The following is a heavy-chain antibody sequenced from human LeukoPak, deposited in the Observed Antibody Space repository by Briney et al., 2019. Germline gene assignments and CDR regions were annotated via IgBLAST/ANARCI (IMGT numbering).Heavy chain of an antibody. Sequence: PGGSLRLSCAASGFTFSDYGMHWVHQAPCKGLEWVAFTRYDESSKYYADSVKGRFTISRDNSKNTLYLQMNSLRAEDTAVYYCARNNEPFYGGNPGFFDYWGQGTLVTVSS. D-gene: IGHD4-23*01. CDR2: TRYDESSK. J-gene: IGHJ4*02. CDR1: GFTFSDYG. CDR3: ARNNEPFYGGNPGFFDY. V-gene: IGHV3-30*02.